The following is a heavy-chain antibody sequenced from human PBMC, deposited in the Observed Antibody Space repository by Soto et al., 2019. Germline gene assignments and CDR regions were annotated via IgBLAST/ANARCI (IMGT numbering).Heavy chain of an antibody. J-gene: IGHJ4*02. Sequence: PGGSLRLSCTASGFTFSSYGMHWVRQAPGKGLEWVAVIWYDGSNKYYADSVKGRFTISRDNSKNTLYLQMNSLRAEDTAVYYCAKGGPWGYFDYWGQGTLVTVSS. V-gene: IGHV3-33*06. CDR2: IWYDGSNK. CDR3: AKGGPWGYFDY. CDR1: GFTFSSYG. D-gene: IGHD3-16*01.